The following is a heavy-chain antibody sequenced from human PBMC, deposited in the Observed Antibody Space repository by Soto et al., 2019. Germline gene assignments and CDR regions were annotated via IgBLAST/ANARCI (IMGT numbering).Heavy chain of an antibody. J-gene: IGHJ5*02. CDR1: GGTFSIYS. D-gene: IGHD3-9*01. V-gene: IGHV1-69*02. Sequence: GASVKVSCKASGGTFSIYSISWVRQAPGQGLEWMGRIIPILGIANYAQKFQGRVTITADKSTSTAYMELSSLRSEDTAVYYCARAGYDILTGYYIDNWFDRWGQGTRVTVS. CDR2: IIPILGIA. CDR3: ARAGYDILTGYYIDNWFDR.